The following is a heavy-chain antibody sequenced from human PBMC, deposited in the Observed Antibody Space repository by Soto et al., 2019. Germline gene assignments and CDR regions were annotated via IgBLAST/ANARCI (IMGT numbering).Heavy chain of an antibody. CDR1: GFTFSTYA. V-gene: IGHV3-33*01. Sequence: QVQLVESGGGVVQPGRSLRLSCAASGFTFSTYAIHWVRQAPGKGLEWVAFIWDDGSNKYYADSVKGRFTVSRDNSKNTLYLQMSSRRAEDTAVYYGARAPPASGWTFDFWGQGTLVTVSS. J-gene: IGHJ4*02. D-gene: IGHD6-19*01. CDR2: IWDDGSNK. CDR3: ARAPPASGWTFDF.